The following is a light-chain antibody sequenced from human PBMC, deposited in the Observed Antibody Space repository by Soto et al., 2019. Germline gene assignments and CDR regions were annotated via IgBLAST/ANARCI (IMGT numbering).Light chain of an antibody. CDR3: QQYNSYPWT. CDR2: DAS. V-gene: IGKV1-5*02. J-gene: IGKJ1*01. Sequence: DIQMTHSPSSLSASVGDRVTIICRASQSVSTRLAWYQQKPGKAPKLLIYDASSLESGVPSRFSGSGSGTEFTLTISSLQPDDFATYYCQQYNSYPWTFGQGTKVDIK. CDR1: QSVSTR.